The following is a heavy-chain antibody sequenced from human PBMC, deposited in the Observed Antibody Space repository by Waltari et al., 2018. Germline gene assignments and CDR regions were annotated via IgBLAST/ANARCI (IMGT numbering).Heavy chain of an antibody. V-gene: IGHV4-38-2*01. J-gene: IGHJ4*02. CDR2: IYHSGST. Sequence: QVQLQESGPGLVKPSETLSLTCAVSGYSISSGYYWGWIRQPPGKGLEWIGSIYHSGSTSYNPALMSRVTISVDTSKNQFSLKLSSVTAADTAVYYCASAYSSSWWGVLDYWGQGTLVTVSS. D-gene: IGHD6-13*01. CDR3: ASAYSSSWWGVLDY. CDR1: GYSISSGYY.